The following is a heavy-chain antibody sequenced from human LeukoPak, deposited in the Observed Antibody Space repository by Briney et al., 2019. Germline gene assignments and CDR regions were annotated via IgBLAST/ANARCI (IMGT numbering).Heavy chain of an antibody. J-gene: IGHJ4*02. Sequence: GGSLRLSCAASGFTFRSYEMNWVRQAPGKGLEWVSYISTSGSTICYADSVKGRFTISRDNAKNSLYLQMNSLRAEDTAVYYCARVGAYYTYSFDYWGQGTLVTVSS. CDR1: GFTFRSYE. D-gene: IGHD3-3*01. CDR3: ARVGAYYTYSFDY. CDR2: ISTSGSTI. V-gene: IGHV3-48*03.